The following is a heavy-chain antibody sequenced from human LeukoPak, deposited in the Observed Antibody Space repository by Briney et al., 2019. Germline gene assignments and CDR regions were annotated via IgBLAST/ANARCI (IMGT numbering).Heavy chain of an antibody. D-gene: IGHD6-13*01. CDR2: ISGDGGST. V-gene: IGHV3-43*02. J-gene: IGHJ4*02. Sequence: GGSLRLSCAASGFTFDDYAMHWVRQAPGKGLEWVSLISGDGGSTYYADSVKGRFTISRDNSKNSLYQQMNSLRTEDTALYYCAKEFGSSWPIDYRGQGTLVTVSS. CDR3: AKEFGSSWPIDY. CDR1: GFTFDDYA.